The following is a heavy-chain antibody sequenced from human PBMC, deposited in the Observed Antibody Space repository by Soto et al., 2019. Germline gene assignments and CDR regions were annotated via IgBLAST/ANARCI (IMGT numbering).Heavy chain of an antibody. J-gene: IGHJ4*02. CDR3: AKFRSGAEYSSSWYRPVDY. CDR1: GFTFSSYG. Sequence: GGSLRLSCAASGFTFSSYGMHWVRQAPGKGLEWVAVIWYDGSNKYYADSVKGRFTISRDNSKNTLYLQMNSLRAEDTAVYYCAKFRSGAEYSSSWYRPVDYWGQGTLVTVSS. D-gene: IGHD6-13*01. V-gene: IGHV3-33*06. CDR2: IWYDGSNK.